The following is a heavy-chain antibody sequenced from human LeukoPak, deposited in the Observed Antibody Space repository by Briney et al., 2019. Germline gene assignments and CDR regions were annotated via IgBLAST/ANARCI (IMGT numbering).Heavy chain of an antibody. CDR3: ARGEKSSRPYYYGMDV. CDR1: GVSISSSSYY. J-gene: IGHJ6*02. V-gene: IGHV4-39*07. D-gene: IGHD6-13*01. Sequence: SETLSLTCTVSGVSISSSSYYWGWIRQPPGKGLEWIGSIYYSGSTYYNPSLKSRVTISVDTSKNQFSLKLSSVTAADTAVYYCARGEKSSRPYYYGMDVWGQGTTVTVSS. CDR2: IYYSGST.